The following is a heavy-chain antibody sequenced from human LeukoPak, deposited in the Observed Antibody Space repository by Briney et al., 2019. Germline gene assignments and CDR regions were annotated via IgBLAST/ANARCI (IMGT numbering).Heavy chain of an antibody. J-gene: IGHJ4*02. Sequence: ASVKVSCKASGYTFTGYYMHWVRQAPGQGLEWMGRINPNSGGTNYAQKFQGRVTMTTDTSTSTAYMELRSLRSDDTAVYYCARDLRVAIDYWGQGTLVTVSS. CDR2: INPNSGGT. D-gene: IGHD2-15*01. V-gene: IGHV1-2*06. CDR1: GYTFTGYY. CDR3: ARDLRVAIDY.